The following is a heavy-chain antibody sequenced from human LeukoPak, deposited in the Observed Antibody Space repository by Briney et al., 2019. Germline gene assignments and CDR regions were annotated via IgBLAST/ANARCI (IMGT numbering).Heavy chain of an antibody. V-gene: IGHV4-34*01. CDR3: ARTSDDFWSGYYAQDAFDI. D-gene: IGHD3-3*01. CDR2: INHSGST. CDR1: GGSFSGYY. J-gene: IGHJ3*02. Sequence: PSETLSLTCAVYGGSFSGYYWSWIRQPPGKGLEWIGEINHSGSTNYNPSLKSRVTISVDTSKNQFSLKLSSVTAADTAVYYCARTSDDFWSGYYAQDAFDIWGQGTMVTVSS.